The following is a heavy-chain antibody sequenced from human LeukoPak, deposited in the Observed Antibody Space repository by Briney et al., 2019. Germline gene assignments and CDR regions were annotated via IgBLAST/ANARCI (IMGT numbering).Heavy chain of an antibody. D-gene: IGHD3-22*01. CDR2: IYYSGIT. J-gene: IGHJ6*03. V-gene: IGHV4-39*01. Sequence: SETLSLTCTVSGGSISSGYYYWAWIRQPPGKGLEWIGSIYYSGITYYNPSFKSPVTISIDTAKNQFSLRVTSVNAADTAVYYCARNGVVVIEGYYYYYMDVWGKGTTVTVSS. CDR3: ARNGVVVIEGYYYYYMDV. CDR1: GGSISSGYYY.